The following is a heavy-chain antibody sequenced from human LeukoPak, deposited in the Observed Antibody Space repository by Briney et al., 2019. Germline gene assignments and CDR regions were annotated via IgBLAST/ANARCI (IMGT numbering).Heavy chain of an antibody. V-gene: IGHV3-23*01. Sequence: PGGSLRLSCAASGFTFSSYIMAWVRQAPGKGLEWVFSIGGGGGDTYYADSVKGRFTISRDNSKNTLSLQMNSLRADDTAVYYCAKGGRGTYDSWGQGTLVTVSS. J-gene: IGHJ4*02. D-gene: IGHD3-16*01. CDR1: GFTFSSYI. CDR3: AKGGRGTYDS. CDR2: IGGGGGDT.